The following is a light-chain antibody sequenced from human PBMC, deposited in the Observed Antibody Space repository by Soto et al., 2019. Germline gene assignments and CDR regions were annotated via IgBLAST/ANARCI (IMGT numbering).Light chain of an antibody. CDR2: GAS. J-gene: IGKJ4*01. Sequence: EVVMTQSPGTLSVSPGERVTLSCRASQSVRSHLAWYQQKPGQAPSLLIFGASTRATGVSDRFSGGESGTEFTLTISSLQSEDVAVYFCQQYNDWPRTLGGGTKVDIK. V-gene: IGKV3-15*01. CDR1: QSVRSH. CDR3: QQYNDWPRT.